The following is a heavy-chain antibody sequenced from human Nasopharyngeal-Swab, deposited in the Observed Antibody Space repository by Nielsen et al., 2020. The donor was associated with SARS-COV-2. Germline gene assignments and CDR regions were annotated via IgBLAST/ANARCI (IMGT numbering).Heavy chain of an antibody. J-gene: IGHJ6*02. CDR1: GYTFTSYG. D-gene: IGHD6-19*01. CDR3: ARVGIAVAGHGGLYYYYGMDV. V-gene: IGHV1-18*04. Sequence: ASVKVSCKASGYTFTSYGISWVRQAPAQGLEWMGWISAYNGNTNYAQKLQGRVTMTTDTSTSTAYMELRSLRSDDTAVYYCARVGIAVAGHGGLYYYYGMDVWGQGTTVTVSS. CDR2: ISAYNGNT.